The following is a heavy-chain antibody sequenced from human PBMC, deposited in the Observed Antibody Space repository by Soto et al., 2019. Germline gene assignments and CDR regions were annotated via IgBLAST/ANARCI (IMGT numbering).Heavy chain of an antibody. Sequence: SETLSLTCTVSGGSISSYYWSWIRQPPGKGLEWIGYIYYSGSTSYNPSLKSRVTISVDTSKNQFSLKLSSVTAADTAVYYCARVTARWFDPWGQGTLVTVSS. CDR3: ARVTARWFDP. V-gene: IGHV4-59*01. D-gene: IGHD6-6*01. J-gene: IGHJ5*02. CDR1: GGSISSYY. CDR2: IYYSGST.